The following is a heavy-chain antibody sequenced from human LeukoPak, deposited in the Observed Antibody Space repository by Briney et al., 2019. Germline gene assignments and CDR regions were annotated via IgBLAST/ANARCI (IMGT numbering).Heavy chain of an antibody. V-gene: IGHV3-23*01. J-gene: IGHJ4*02. Sequence: GGSLRLSCAASGFTFSSYAMSWVRQAPGKGLEWVSAISGSGGSTYYADSVKGRFTISRDNSKNTLYLQLNSLRAEDSAVYYCARDSTYYYGSGSSGPHYFDSWGQGTLVTVSS. D-gene: IGHD3-10*01. CDR3: ARDSTYYYGSGSSGPHYFDS. CDR2: ISGSGGST. CDR1: GFTFSSYA.